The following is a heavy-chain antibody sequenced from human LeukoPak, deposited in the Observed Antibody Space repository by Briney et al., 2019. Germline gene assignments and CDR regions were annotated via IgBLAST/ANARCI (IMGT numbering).Heavy chain of an antibody. J-gene: IGHJ4*02. D-gene: IGHD3-22*01. Sequence: GGSLRLSCAASGFIFSTYGMHWVRQAPGKGLEWVAFIRYDGSNKYYADSVKGRFTISRDNAKNSLYLQMNSLRAEDTAIYYCAKDQYYYDSSGYSGFDYWGQGTLVTVSS. CDR2: IRYDGSNK. CDR3: AKDQYYYDSSGYSGFDY. V-gene: IGHV3-30*02. CDR1: GFIFSTYG.